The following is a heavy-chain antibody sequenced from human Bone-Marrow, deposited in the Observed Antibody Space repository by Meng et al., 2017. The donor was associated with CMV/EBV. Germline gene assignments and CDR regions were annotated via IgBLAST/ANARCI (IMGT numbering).Heavy chain of an antibody. J-gene: IGHJ6*02. D-gene: IGHD2-2*01. CDR2: IYPGDSDT. CDR1: GDSFTSYW. Sequence: MVSCKGSGDSFTSYWIGWVRQMPGKGLGWMGIIYPGDSDTRYSPSFQGQVTISADKSISTAYLQWSSLKASDTAMYYCARLYCSSTSCYYYYYYGMDVWGQGTTVTVSS. CDR3: ARLYCSSTSCYYYYYYGMDV. V-gene: IGHV5-51*01.